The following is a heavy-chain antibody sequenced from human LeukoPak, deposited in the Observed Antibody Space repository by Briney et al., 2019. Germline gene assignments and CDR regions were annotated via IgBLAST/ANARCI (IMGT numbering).Heavy chain of an antibody. CDR2: TWYDGSNK. CDR1: GFTFSSYG. J-gene: IGHJ2*01. V-gene: IGHV3-33*06. Sequence: PGWSLRLSCAASGFTFSSYGMHWVRQAPGKGLEWVAVTWYDGSNKYYADSVKGRFTISRDHSKNTLYLQMNSLRAEDTAVYYGAKSKIAVAGTGWYFDLWGRGTLVTVSS. CDR3: AKSKIAVAGTGWYFDL. D-gene: IGHD6-19*01.